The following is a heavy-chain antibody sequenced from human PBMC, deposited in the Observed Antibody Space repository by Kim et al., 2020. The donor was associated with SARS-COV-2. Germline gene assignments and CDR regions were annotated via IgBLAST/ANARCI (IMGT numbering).Heavy chain of an antibody. Sequence: GKNSAQKFQGRVTMTRDRSISTAYMELSSLRSDDTAVYYCARMTSGWLDYWGQGTLVTVSS. CDR2: GK. CDR3: ARMTSGWLDY. D-gene: IGHD6-19*01. V-gene: IGHV1-2*02. J-gene: IGHJ4*02.